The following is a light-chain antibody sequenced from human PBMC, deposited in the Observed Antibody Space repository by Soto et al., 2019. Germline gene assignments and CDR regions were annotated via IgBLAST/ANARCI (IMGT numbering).Light chain of an antibody. V-gene: IGKV1-5*01. CDR3: QQYNSYSQT. CDR1: QSISSW. Sequence: DIQMPQSPSTLSASVGDRVTITCRASQSISSWLAWYQQKPGKAPKLLIYDASSLESGVPSRFSGSGSGTEFTLTISSLQPDDFATDYCQQYNSYSQTFGQGTNVEIK. CDR2: DAS. J-gene: IGKJ1*01.